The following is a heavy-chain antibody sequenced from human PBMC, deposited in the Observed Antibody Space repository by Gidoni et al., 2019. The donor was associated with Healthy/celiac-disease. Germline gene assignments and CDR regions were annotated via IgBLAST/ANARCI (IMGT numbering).Heavy chain of an antibody. V-gene: IGHV4-59*01. D-gene: IGHD2-21*02. CDR2: IYYSGST. CDR3: ARETKRGPYCGGDCYSNWYFDL. J-gene: IGHJ2*01. CDR1: GGSISSYY. Sequence: QVQLQESGPGLVKPSETLSLTCTVSGGSISSYYWSWIRQPPGKGLEWIGYIYYSGSTNYNPSLKSRVTISVDTSKNQFSLKLSSVTAADTAVYYCARETKRGPYCGGDCYSNWYFDLWGRGTLVTVSS.